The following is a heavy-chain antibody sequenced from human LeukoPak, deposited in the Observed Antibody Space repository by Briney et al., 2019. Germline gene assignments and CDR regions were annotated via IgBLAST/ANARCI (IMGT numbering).Heavy chain of an antibody. J-gene: IGHJ6*03. CDR2: INHSGST. CDR1: GGSFSGYY. D-gene: IGHD3-3*01. V-gene: IGHV4-34*01. CDR3: ARGLPVVAFWSGYYSYYMDV. Sequence: SETLSLTCAVYGGSFSGYYWSWIRQPPGKGLEWIGEINHSGSTNYNPSLKSRVTISVDTSKNQFSLKLSSVTAADTAVYYCARGLPVVAFWSGYYSYYMDVWGKGTTVTVSS.